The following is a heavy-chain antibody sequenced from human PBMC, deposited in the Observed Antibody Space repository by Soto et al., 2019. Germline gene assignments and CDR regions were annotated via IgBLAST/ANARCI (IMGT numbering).Heavy chain of an antibody. CDR1: VDSVSRNIDA. V-gene: IGHV6-1*01. J-gene: IGHJ6*02. CDR3: DVGTRGKHMDV. Sequence: TVYVACAISVDSVSRNIDAWNWIRQSPSRGLEWLGRTYYRSKCYNDYAVSVKSRITINPDTSKNQFSLQLNSVTPEDTAVYHCDVGTRGKHMDVWGQGTTVTVSS. CDR2: TYYRSKCYN. D-gene: IGHD7-27*01.